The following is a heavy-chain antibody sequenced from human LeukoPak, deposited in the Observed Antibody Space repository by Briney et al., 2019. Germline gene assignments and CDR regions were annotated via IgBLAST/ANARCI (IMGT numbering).Heavy chain of an antibody. Sequence: QPGGSPRLSCAASGFSFSDYWMDWVRQSPGKGMEWVANINQDGSEGYYADSVKGRFTISRDNAKNSLYLQMNKLRAEDTAVYYCSRSLDYWGQGALVTVSS. CDR1: GFSFSDYW. CDR3: SRSLDY. V-gene: IGHV3-7*01. CDR2: INQDGSEG. J-gene: IGHJ4*02.